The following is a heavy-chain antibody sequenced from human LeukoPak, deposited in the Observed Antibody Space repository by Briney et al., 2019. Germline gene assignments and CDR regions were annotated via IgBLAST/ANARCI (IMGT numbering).Heavy chain of an antibody. J-gene: IGHJ5*02. D-gene: IGHD3-22*01. Sequence: PSQTLSLTCTVSGVSISSGDYEWGWLRQPRGKGLEWIGYTYYSGSTYYTPSLKTRVSISVDTSKNQFSLNLSSVTAADTAVYYCARPYYYDSRIDPWGQGTLVTVSS. CDR1: GVSISSGDYE. CDR2: TYYSGST. CDR3: ARPYYYDSRIDP. V-gene: IGHV4-30-4*01.